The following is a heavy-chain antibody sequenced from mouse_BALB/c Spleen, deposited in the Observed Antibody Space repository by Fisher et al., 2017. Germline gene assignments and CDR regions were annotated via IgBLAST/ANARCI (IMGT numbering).Heavy chain of an antibody. V-gene: IGHV1-9*01. D-gene: IGHD1-1*01. Sequence: KFKGKATFTADTSSNTAYMQLSSLTSEDSAVYYCARNYGSSYAMDYWGQGTSVTVSS. J-gene: IGHJ4*01. CDR3: ARNYGSSYAMDY.